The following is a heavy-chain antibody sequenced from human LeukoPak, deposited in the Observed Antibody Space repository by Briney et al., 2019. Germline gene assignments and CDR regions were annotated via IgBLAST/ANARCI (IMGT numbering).Heavy chain of an antibody. J-gene: IGHJ4*02. D-gene: IGHD1-26*01. V-gene: IGHV4-31*03. Sequence: SQTLSLTCTVSGGSISSGGYYWSWIRQHPGKGLEWIGYIYDSGSTYYNPSLKSRVTISVDTSKNQFSLKLSSVTAADTAVYYCATSRRGGSYYFDYWGQGTLVTVSS. CDR3: ATSRRGGSYYFDY. CDR1: GGSISSGGYY. CDR2: IYDSGST.